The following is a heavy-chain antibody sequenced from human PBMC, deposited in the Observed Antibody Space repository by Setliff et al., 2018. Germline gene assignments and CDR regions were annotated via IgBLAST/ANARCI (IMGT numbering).Heavy chain of an antibody. CDR3: ARDSASCDSTSCYWAVNWFDT. CDR2: INPNSGVA. Sequence: EASVKVSCKASGYSFTGYQIYWMRLAPGQGLEWMGWINPNSGVANYARRFEGRVTMTSDTSISTVYMEVNSLRSDDTAVYFCARDSASCDSTSCYWAVNWFDTWGQGTLVTVSS. J-gene: IGHJ5*02. CDR1: GYSFTGYQ. D-gene: IGHD2-2*01. V-gene: IGHV1-2*02.